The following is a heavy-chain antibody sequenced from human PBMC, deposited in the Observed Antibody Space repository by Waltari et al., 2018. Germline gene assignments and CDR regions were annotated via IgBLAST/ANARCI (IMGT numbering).Heavy chain of an antibody. D-gene: IGHD6-6*01. CDR2: IYSGGST. Sequence: EVQLVESGGGLIQPGGSLRLSCAASGFTVSRHYMSWVRQAPGKGLGWVSVIYSGGSTYYADSVKGRFTISRDNSKNTLYLQMNSLRAEDTAVYYCAREGYSSSSRDAFDIWGQGTMVTVSS. V-gene: IGHV3-53*01. CDR3: AREGYSSSSRDAFDI. J-gene: IGHJ3*02. CDR1: GFTVSRHY.